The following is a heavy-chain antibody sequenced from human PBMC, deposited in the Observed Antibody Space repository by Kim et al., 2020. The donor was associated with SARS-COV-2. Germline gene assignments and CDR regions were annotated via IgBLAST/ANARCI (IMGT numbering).Heavy chain of an antibody. CDR3: AREQYYDFWSGYDAFDI. D-gene: IGHD3-3*01. CDR2: ISAYNGNT. J-gene: IGHJ3*02. V-gene: IGHV1-18*01. CDR1: GYTFTSYG. Sequence: ASVKVSCKASGYTFTSYGISWVRQAPGQGLEWMGWISAYNGNTNYAQKLQGRVTMTTDTSTSTAYMELRSLRSDDTAVYYCAREQYYDFWSGYDAFDIWGQGTMVTVSS.